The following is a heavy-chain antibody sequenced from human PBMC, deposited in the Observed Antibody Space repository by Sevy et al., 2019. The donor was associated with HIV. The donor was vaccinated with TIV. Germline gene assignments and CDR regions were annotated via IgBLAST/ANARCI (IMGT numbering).Heavy chain of an antibody. J-gene: IGHJ4*02. D-gene: IGHD3-22*01. CDR2: FDPEDGET. Sequence: ASVKVSCKVSGYTLTELSMHWVRQAPGKGLEWMGGFDPEDGETIYAQKFQGRVTMTEDTSTDTAYMELSSLRSEDTAAYYCATDIGYYDSSGPGDYGGQGTLFTVSS. CDR3: ATDIGYYDSSGPGDY. V-gene: IGHV1-24*01. CDR1: GYTLTELS.